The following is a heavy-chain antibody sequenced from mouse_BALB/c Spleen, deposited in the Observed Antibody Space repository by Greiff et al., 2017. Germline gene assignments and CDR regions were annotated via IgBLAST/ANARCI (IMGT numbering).Heavy chain of an antibody. CDR1: GFTFSSYG. D-gene: IGHD1-1*01. CDR2: ISSGGSYT. J-gene: IGHJ1*01. Sequence: EVKLVESGGDLVKPGGSLKLSCAASGFTFSSYGMSWVRQTPDKRLEWVATISSGGSYTYYPDSVKGRCTISRDNAKNTLYLQMSSLKSEDTAMYYCARLYGSSPRWYFDVWGAGTTVTVSS. CDR3: ARLYGSSPRWYFDV. V-gene: IGHV5-6*01.